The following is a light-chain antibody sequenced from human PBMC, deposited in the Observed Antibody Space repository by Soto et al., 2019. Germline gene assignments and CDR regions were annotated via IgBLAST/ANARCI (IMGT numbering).Light chain of an antibody. CDR2: AAS. J-gene: IGKJ1*01. CDR3: HQDYSNPWT. V-gene: IGKV1-39*01. CDR1: QNITYF. Sequence: DIQLTQSPSSLSASVGDRVTISCRASQNITYFLHWYQHKPGKGPKLLIYAASHLETGVPSRFSGSGSGTHFTLTISSLQPEDFGPYFCHQDYSNPWTFGQGTKVEIK.